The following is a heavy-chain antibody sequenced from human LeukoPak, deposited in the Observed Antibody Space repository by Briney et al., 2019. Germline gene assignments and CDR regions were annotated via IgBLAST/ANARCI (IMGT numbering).Heavy chain of an antibody. Sequence: GGSLRLSCAASGFTFSTYAMSWVRQAPGQGLDWVSTITGNGGTTYYADSLKGRFTISRDNSKNTLYLQMNSLTAADTAVYYCAKGVGEFGFRFDSWGQGTLVTVSS. CDR3: AKGVGEFGFRFDS. CDR1: GFTFSTYA. D-gene: IGHD3-16*01. V-gene: IGHV3-23*01. CDR2: ITGNGGTT. J-gene: IGHJ4*02.